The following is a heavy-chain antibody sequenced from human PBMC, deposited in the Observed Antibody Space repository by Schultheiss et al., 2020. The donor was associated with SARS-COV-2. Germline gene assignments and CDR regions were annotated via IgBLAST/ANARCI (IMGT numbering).Heavy chain of an antibody. CDR1: GFTFSNAW. V-gene: IGHV3-15*01. CDR2: IKSKTDGGTT. CDR3: TTAVGRPGYYGMDV. J-gene: IGHJ6*02. Sequence: GESLKISCAASGFTFSNAWMTWVRQAPGRGLEWVGRIKSKTDGGTTDYAAPVKGRFTISRDDSKNTLYLLMNSLKTEDTAVYYCTTAVGRPGYYGMDVWGQGTTVTVSS. D-gene: IGHD6-6*01.